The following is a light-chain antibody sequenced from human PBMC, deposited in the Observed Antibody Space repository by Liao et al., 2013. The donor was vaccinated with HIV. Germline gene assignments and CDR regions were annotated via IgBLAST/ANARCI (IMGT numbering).Light chain of an antibody. J-gene: IGLJ2*01. CDR2: YDT. V-gene: IGLV3-21*04. CDR1: NIGSKS. Sequence: SYVLTQPPSVSVAPGKTGRITCGGNNIGSKSVHWYQQKAGQAPVLVIYYDTDRPSGIPERFSGSKSGNTATLTISRVEAGDEADYFCQVWHIDTDHVIFGGGTKLTVL. CDR3: QVWHIDTDHVI.